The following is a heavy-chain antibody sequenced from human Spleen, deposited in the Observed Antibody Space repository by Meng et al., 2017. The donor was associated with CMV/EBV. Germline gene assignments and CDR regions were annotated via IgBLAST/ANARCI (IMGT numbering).Heavy chain of an antibody. CDR3: ARSGWLWGFDS. V-gene: IGHV1-2*02. D-gene: IGHD6-19*01. Sequence: SCKFSGYTFTGYYMHWVRQAPGQGLEWMGWINPDSGGTDYAQELQGRVTMTRDTSISTAYMELSSLTSDDTAVYYCARSGWLWGFDSWGQGTLVTVSS. CDR2: INPDSGGT. J-gene: IGHJ5*01. CDR1: GYTFTGYY.